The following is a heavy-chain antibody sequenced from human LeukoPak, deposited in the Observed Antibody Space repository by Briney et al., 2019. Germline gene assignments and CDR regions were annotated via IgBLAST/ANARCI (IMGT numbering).Heavy chain of an antibody. J-gene: IGHJ3*02. CDR3: ARGLLDFWSGYYMFGAFDI. CDR1: GGSISSYY. Sequence: SETLSLTCTVSGGSISSYYWSWIRQPPGKGLEWIGYIYYSGSTNYNPSLKSRVTISVDTSKNQFSLKLSSVTAADTAVYYCARGLLDFWSGYYMFGAFDIWGQGTMVTVSS. D-gene: IGHD3-3*01. V-gene: IGHV4-59*01. CDR2: IYYSGST.